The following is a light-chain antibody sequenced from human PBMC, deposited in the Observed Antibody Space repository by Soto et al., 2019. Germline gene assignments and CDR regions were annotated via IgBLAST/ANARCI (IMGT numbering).Light chain of an antibody. CDR1: HNINYY. J-gene: IGKJ4*01. Sequence: DIQMTQSPSAMSASVGDRVTISCRASHNINYYLAWFQQKPGKVPKRLIYSASSLQSGGPSRFSGSGSGTEFTLTITGLQPEDTAIYYCLQHNSYPLTFGGGTKVEIK. CDR3: LQHNSYPLT. CDR2: SAS. V-gene: IGKV1-17*03.